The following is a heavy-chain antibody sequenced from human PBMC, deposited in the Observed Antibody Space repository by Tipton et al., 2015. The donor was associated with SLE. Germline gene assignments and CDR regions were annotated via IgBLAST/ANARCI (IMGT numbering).Heavy chain of an antibody. D-gene: IGHD1-1*01. CDR1: GESFNGYF. Sequence: AGLVKPSQTLSLTCAVSGESFNGYFWTWIRQPPGRGLEWIAEIIHSGVTNYNPSLRSRVTISVDISKNQVSLKLSSVTAADTAVYYCARVAPTEVFDYWGQGTLVTVSS. J-gene: IGHJ4*02. CDR2: IIHSGVT. CDR3: ARVAPTEVFDY. V-gene: IGHV4-34*12.